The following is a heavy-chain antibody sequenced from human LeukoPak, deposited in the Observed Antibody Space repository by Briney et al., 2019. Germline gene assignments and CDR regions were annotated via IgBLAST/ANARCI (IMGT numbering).Heavy chain of an antibody. CDR2: IYPGDSDT. V-gene: IGHV5-51*01. J-gene: IGHJ6*03. CDR3: ARHPILGATHPYYMDV. Sequence: GESLKISCKGSGYSFTSYWIGWVRQMPGKGLEWMGIIYPGDSDTRYSPSFQGQVTISADKSISTAYLQWSSLKASDTAMYYCARHPILGATHPYYMDVWGKGTTVTVSS. CDR1: GYSFTSYW. D-gene: IGHD1-26*01.